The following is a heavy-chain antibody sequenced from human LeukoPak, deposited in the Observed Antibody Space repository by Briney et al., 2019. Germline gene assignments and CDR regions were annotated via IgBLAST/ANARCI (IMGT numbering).Heavy chain of an antibody. V-gene: IGHV3-64D*09. D-gene: IGHD5-18*01. J-gene: IGHJ5*02. CDR2: ISSNGGST. CDR1: GFTFSSYA. Sequence: GSPRLSCSASGFTFSSYAMHWVRQAPGKGLEYVSAISSNGGSTYYADSVKGRFTISRDNSKNTLYLQMSSLRAEDTAVYYCVKVDTAMVTGEDWFDPCGQRTLVTVSS. CDR3: VKVDTAMVTGEDWFDP.